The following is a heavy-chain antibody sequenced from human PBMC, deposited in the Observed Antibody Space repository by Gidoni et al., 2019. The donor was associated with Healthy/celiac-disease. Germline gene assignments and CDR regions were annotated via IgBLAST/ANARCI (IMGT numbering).Heavy chain of an antibody. J-gene: IGHJ5*02. CDR3: ARGIQLELWFDP. Sequence: QVQLVQSGAEVKKPGASVKVSCKASGYTFTSYAMHWVRQAPGQRLEWRGWINAGNGNTKYSQKFQGRVTITRDTSASTAYMELSSLRSEDTAVYYCARGIQLELWFDPWGQGTLVTVSS. V-gene: IGHV1-3*01. CDR2: INAGNGNT. CDR1: GYTFTSYA. D-gene: IGHD1-1*01.